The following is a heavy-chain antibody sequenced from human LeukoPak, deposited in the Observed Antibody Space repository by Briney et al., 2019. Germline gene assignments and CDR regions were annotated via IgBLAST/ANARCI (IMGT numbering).Heavy chain of an antibody. CDR3: ARVGDAFDI. J-gene: IGHJ3*02. CDR1: GFTFSSYA. Sequence: GGSLRLSCAASGFTFSSYAMHWVRQAPGKGLEWVAVISYDGSNKYYADSVKGRFTISRDNSKNTLYLQMNGLRAEDTAVYYCARVGDAFDIWGQGTMVTVSS. CDR2: ISYDGSNK. V-gene: IGHV3-30-3*01.